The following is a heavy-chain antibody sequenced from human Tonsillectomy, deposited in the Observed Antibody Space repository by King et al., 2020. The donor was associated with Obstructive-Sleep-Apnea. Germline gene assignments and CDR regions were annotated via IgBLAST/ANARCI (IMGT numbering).Heavy chain of an antibody. CDR2: IGYEGSKK. V-gene: IGHV3-30*02. Sequence: VQLVESGGGVVQPGRSLRLSCAASGFTFCSYGMHWVRQAPGKGLEWVAFIGYEGSKKYYVDSVKGRFTISRDNSKNTLYLQMNSLRAEDTAVYYCATYGDYPFDYWGQGTLVTVSS. D-gene: IGHD4-17*01. J-gene: IGHJ4*02. CDR1: GFTFCSYG. CDR3: ATYGDYPFDY.